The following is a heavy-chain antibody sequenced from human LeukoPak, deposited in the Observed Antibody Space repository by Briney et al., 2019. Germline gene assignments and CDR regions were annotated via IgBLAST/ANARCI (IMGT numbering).Heavy chain of an antibody. CDR3: ARDLAAGGLNF. V-gene: IGHV3-11*05. J-gene: IGHJ4*02. Sequence: GGSLRLSCAASGFTFTDYYMSWIRQAPGKGLEWVSYISSSSYTNYADSVKGRFAISRDNAENSLYLQMNSLRPEDTAVYYCARDLAAGGLNFWGQGTLVTVSS. CDR2: ISSSSYT. CDR1: GFTFTDYY. D-gene: IGHD6-13*01.